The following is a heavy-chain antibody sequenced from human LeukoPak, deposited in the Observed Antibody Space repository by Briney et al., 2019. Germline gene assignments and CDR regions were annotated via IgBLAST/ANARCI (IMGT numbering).Heavy chain of an antibody. CDR3: ARGANWFDT. CDR2: VYYSGST. Sequence: SETLSLTCSVSGDSISSYYWSWIRQPPGKGLEWIGYVYYSGSTNYNPSLKSRVTISVDTSKNQFSLKVSSVTAADTAVYYCARGANWFDTWGQGTLVTVSS. J-gene: IGHJ5*02. D-gene: IGHD4/OR15-4a*01. CDR1: GDSISSYY. V-gene: IGHV4-59*01.